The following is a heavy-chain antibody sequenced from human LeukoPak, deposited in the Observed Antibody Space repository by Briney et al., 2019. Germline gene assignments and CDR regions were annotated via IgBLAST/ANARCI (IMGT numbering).Heavy chain of an antibody. V-gene: IGHV1-8*01. D-gene: IGHD6-13*01. Sequence: GASVTVSRQPSGYRLTNLDINWVGQAPGQGLEGMGWMNPDNGNTGYAQKFQGRVSMSGDTSITTSFMVLSSLRSDDTAVYFCARGPRESSSSDYWGQGTLVTVSS. CDR1: GYRLTNLD. J-gene: IGHJ4*02. CDR3: ARGPRESSSSDY. CDR2: MNPDNGNT.